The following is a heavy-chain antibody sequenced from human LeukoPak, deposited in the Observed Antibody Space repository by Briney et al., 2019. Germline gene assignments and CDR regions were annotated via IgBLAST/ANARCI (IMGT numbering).Heavy chain of an antibody. D-gene: IGHD4-23*01. CDR3: ARVDDYGGNSVGY. Sequence: ASVKVSCKASGYSFTTYYMHWMRQAPGQGLEGMGTMNPRGSSTNYAQKFQGRVTMIRDPSTSTVYMELSSLRFEDTAVYYCARVDDYGGNSVGYWGQGTLVTVSS. CDR2: MNPRGSST. CDR1: GYSFTTYY. V-gene: IGHV1-46*01. J-gene: IGHJ4*02.